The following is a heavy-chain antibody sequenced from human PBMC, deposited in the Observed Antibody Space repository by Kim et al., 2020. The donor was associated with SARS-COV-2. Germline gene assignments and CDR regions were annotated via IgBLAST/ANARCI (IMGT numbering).Heavy chain of an antibody. CDR2: MNPNSGNT. CDR3: ARGLLSSSWYFGGYYYGMDV. V-gene: IGHV1-8*01. D-gene: IGHD6-13*01. CDR1: GYTFTSYD. J-gene: IGHJ6*02. Sequence: ASVKVSCKASGYTFTSYDINWVRQATGQGLEWMGWMNPNSGNTGYAQKFQGRVTMTRNTSISTAYMELSSLRSEDTAVYYCARGLLSSSWYFGGYYYGMDVWGQGTTVTVSS.